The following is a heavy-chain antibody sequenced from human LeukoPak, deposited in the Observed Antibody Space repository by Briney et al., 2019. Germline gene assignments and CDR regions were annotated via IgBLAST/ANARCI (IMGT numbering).Heavy chain of an antibody. CDR3: AREFRESYDDPPYYYYYYGMDV. V-gene: IGHV3-30*04. D-gene: IGHD3-3*01. CDR2: TSHDESNK. Sequence: GGSLRLSCAASGFTFSGYAMHWVRQVPGKGLEWVAITSHDESNKYYADSVKGRFTISRDNSKNTLYLQMNSLRAEDTAVYYCAREFRESYDDPPYYYYYYGMDVWGQGTTVTVSS. CDR1: GFTFSGYA. J-gene: IGHJ6*02.